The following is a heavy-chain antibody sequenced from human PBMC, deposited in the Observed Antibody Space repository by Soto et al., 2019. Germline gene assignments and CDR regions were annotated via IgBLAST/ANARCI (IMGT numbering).Heavy chain of an antibody. CDR2: ISSDGNSK. CDR1: GLTFRAAC. Sequence: PGGSLRLSCAASGLTFRAACIHWVRQAPGKGLEWVAFISSDGNSKYYADSVKGRFTISRDDSMNSLYLQMNTLRAEGSAVYYCAKDKGVTSLDYWGQGTLVTVSS. J-gene: IGHJ4*02. CDR3: AKDKGVTSLDY. D-gene: IGHD3-10*01. V-gene: IGHV3-30*18.